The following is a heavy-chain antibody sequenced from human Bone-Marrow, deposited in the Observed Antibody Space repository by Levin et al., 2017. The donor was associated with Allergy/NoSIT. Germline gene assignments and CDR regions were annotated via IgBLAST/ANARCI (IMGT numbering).Heavy chain of an antibody. CDR2: ISAYNGNT. J-gene: IGHJ6*02. Sequence: ASVKVSCKASGYTFTSYGISWVRQAPGQGLEWMGWISAYNGNTNYAQKLQGRVTMTTDTSTSTAYMELRSLRSDDTAVYYCARDMSGWERGYNPEGFLGYYYYYGMDVWGQGTTVTVSS. V-gene: IGHV1-18*01. CDR1: GYTFTSYG. D-gene: IGHD1-26*01. CDR3: ARDMSGWERGYNPEGFLGYYYYYGMDV.